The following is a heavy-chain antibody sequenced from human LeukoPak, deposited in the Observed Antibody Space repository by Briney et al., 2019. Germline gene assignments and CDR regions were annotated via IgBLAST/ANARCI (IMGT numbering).Heavy chain of an antibody. CDR3: ARVGQGEWYFDL. CDR1: GFTFSSYS. V-gene: IGHV3-74*01. D-gene: IGHD1-26*01. Sequence: GGSLRLSCAASGFTFSSYSMNWVRQAPGKGLVWVSRVNTDGSRTSYADSVTGRFTISRDNAQNTVYLQMNSLRAEDTAVYYCARVGQGEWYFDLWGRGTLVTVSS. CDR2: VNTDGSRT. J-gene: IGHJ2*01.